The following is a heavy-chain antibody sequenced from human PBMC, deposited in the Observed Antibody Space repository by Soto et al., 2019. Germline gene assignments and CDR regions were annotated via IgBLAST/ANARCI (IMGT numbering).Heavy chain of an antibody. CDR1: GFSLTTSGVG. CDR2: IYWNEDG. J-gene: IGHJ4*02. D-gene: IGHD6-13*01. Sequence: QITLKESGPPLVKPTQTLTLTCSFSGFSLTTSGVGVGWIRQPPGKALEWLSLIYWNEDGRYSPSLKNRLTITKDTSKNQVVLTMTNMDPVDTGTYYCAHRLGVAAAGHSLAFDYWGQGILVTVSS. CDR3: AHRLGVAAAGHSLAFDY. V-gene: IGHV2-5*01.